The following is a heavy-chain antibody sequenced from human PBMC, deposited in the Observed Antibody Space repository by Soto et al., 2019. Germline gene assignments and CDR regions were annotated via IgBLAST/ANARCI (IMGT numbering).Heavy chain of an antibody. CDR2: IYYSGST. V-gene: IGHV4-59*08. J-gene: IGHJ4*02. CDR1: GGSISSYY. CDR3: ARLQYSSSWPYYFDY. D-gene: IGHD6-13*01. Sequence: PSETLSLTCTVSGGSISSYYWSWIRQPPGKGLEWIGYIYYSGSTNYNPSLKSRVTISVDTSKNQLSLKLSSVTAADTAVYYCARLQYSSSWPYYFDYWGQGTLVTVSS.